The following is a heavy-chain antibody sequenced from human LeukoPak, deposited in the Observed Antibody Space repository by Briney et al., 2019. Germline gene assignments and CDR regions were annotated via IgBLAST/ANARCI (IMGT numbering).Heavy chain of an antibody. V-gene: IGHV3-23*01. J-gene: IGHJ4*02. D-gene: IGHD2-2*03. CDR1: GFTFSSHG. CDR2: ITGSGANA. CDR3: AKDSHWILFDD. Sequence: GETLRLSCAASGFTFSSHGMNWVRQAPGKGLEWVSGITGSGANAYYADSVKGRFTISSDNSRNTLYLQMNSLRDEDTAVYYCAKDSHWILFDDWGQGTLVTVSS.